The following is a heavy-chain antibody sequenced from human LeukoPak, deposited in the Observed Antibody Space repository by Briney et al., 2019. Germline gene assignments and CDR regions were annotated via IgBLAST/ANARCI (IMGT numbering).Heavy chain of an antibody. Sequence: SVKVSCKASGGTFSSYTISWVRQAPGQGLEWMGRIIPILGIANYAQKFQGRVTITADKSTSTAYMELSSLRSEDTAVYYCAKETTYYYDSSGFLGFQHWGQGTLVTVSS. CDR2: IIPILGIA. V-gene: IGHV1-69*04. J-gene: IGHJ1*01. D-gene: IGHD3-22*01. CDR1: GGTFSSYT. CDR3: AKETTYYYDSSGFLGFQH.